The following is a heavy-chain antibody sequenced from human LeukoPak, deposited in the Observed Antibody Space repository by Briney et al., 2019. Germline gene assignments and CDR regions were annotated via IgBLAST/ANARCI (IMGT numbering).Heavy chain of an antibody. CDR1: GFTFKTFS. CDR3: AREKSLIVGFMYFDK. V-gene: IGHV3-21*01. CDR2: ISSNGNHI. D-gene: IGHD1-26*01. Sequence: GGSLRLSCVASGFTFKTFSMAWVRQAPGKGLEWVSSISSNGNHIDYADSVKGRFSISRDNAKNSFYLQMNNLRADDTATYYCAREKSLIVGFMYFDKWGQGTVVTVSS. J-gene: IGHJ4*02.